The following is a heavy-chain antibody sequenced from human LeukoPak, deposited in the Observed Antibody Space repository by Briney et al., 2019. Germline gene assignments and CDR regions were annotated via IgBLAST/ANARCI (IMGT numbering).Heavy chain of an antibody. J-gene: IGHJ5*02. Sequence: SQTLSLTCTVSGGSISSGGYYWSWVRQHPGKGLEWIGYIYYSGSTYYNPSLKSRVTISVDTSKNQFSLKLSSVTAADTAVYYCATTNWNCFDPWGQGTLVNVSS. CDR1: GGSISSGGYY. CDR2: IYYSGST. CDR3: ATTNWNCFDP. D-gene: IGHD7-27*01. V-gene: IGHV4-31*03.